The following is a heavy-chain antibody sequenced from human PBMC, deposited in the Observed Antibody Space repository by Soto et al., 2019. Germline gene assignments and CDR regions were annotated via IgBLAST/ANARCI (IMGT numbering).Heavy chain of an antibody. Sequence: QVQLQESGPGLVKPSETLSLTCTVSGGSISSYYWSWIRQPPGKGLEWIGYIYYTGTTSYNPSLKSRVTISVDTSKNQFSLKLSSVTAADTAVYYCARGRSSSWHALYYYYGMDVWGQGTTVTVSS. CDR2: IYYTGTT. CDR3: ARGRSSSWHALYYYYGMDV. J-gene: IGHJ6*02. V-gene: IGHV4-59*01. D-gene: IGHD6-13*01. CDR1: GGSISSYY.